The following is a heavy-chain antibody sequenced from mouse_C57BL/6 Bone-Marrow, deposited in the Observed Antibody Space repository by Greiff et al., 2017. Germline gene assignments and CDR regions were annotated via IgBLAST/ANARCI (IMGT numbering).Heavy chain of an antibody. D-gene: IGHD1-1*01. CDR1: GYTFTSYN. J-gene: IGHJ2*01. V-gene: IGHV1-12*01. CDR3: ASPFYGSSPFDY. CDR2: IYPGNGDT. Sequence: QVQLQQSGAELVRPGASVKMSCKASGYTFTSYNMHWVKQTPRQGLEWIGAIYPGNGDTSYNQKFKGKATLTVDQSSSTAYMQLSSLTSEDSAVYFCASPFYGSSPFDYWGQGTTLTVSS.